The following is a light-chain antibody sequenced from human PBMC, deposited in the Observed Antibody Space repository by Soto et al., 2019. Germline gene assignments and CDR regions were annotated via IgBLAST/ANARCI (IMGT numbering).Light chain of an antibody. Sequence: DIQMTQSPSSLSASVGDRVTITCRASQSISTYVRWYQHRPGKAPKLLIYSASTLQSGVPSRFSGSGSGTDFTLTISSLQPEDFATYYCQQSFNTLTFGGGTKVEIE. CDR1: QSISTY. V-gene: IGKV1-39*01. CDR3: QQSFNTLT. CDR2: SAS. J-gene: IGKJ4*01.